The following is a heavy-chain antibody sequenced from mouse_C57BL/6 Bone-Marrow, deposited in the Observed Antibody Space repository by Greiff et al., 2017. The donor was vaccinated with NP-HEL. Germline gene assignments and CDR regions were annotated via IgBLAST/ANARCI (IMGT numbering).Heavy chain of an antibody. CDR3: ARDHYGSRVY. CDR1: GFTFSSYA. D-gene: IGHD1-1*01. Sequence: EVKLVESGGGLVKPGGSLKLSCAASGFTFSSYAMSWVRQTPEKRLEWVATISDGGSYTYYPDNVKGRFTISRDNAKNNLYLQMSHLKSEDTAMYYCARDHYGSRVYWGQGTTLTVSS. CDR2: ISDGGSYT. V-gene: IGHV5-4*01. J-gene: IGHJ2*01.